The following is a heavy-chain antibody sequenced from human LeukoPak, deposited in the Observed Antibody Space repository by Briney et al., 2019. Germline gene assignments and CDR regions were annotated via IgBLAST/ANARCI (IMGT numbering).Heavy chain of an antibody. V-gene: IGHV1-24*01. J-gene: IGHJ4*02. Sequence: ASVKVSCKVSGYTLTELSMHWVRQAPGKGLEWMGGFDPEDGETIYAQKFQGRVTMTEDTSTDTAYMELSSLRSEGTAVYYCATASSGYYYSDYWGQGTLVTVSS. CDR1: GYTLTELS. CDR3: ATASSGYYYSDY. CDR2: FDPEDGET. D-gene: IGHD3-22*01.